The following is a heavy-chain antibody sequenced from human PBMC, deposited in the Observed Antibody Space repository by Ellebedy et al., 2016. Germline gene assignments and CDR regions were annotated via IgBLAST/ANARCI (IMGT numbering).Heavy chain of an antibody. Sequence: SETLSLTXTVSGGSINSGASYWTWIRQPAGKGLEWIGHIYSSGSTIYNPSLKSRLTMSVDTSKNHFSLELSSVTAADTALYYCASLTIPGGSDSWGQGTLVTVSS. D-gene: IGHD3-3*01. J-gene: IGHJ4*02. CDR3: ASLTIPGGSDS. CDR1: GGSINSGASY. CDR2: IYSSGST. V-gene: IGHV4-61*09.